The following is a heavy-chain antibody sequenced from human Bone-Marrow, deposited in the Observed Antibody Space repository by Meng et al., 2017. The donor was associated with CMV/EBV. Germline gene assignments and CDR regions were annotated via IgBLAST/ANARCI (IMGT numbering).Heavy chain of an antibody. CDR2: IYYSGST. Sequence: SETLSLTCTVSGGSISSYYWSWIRQPPGKGLEWIGYIYYSGSTNYNPSLKSRVTISVDTSKNQFSLKLSSVTAADTAVYYCAGSLRAFDIWGQGTMATVSS. CDR3: AGSLRAFDI. V-gene: IGHV4-59*01. J-gene: IGHJ3*02. CDR1: GGSISSYY. D-gene: IGHD4/OR15-4a*01.